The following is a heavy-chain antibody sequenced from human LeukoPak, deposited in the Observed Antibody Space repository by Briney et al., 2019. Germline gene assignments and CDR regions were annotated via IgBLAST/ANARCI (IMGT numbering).Heavy chain of an antibody. CDR2: INPSGGST. CDR3: ARVGMTTVTTAFDY. Sequence: GASVKVSCKASGYTFTSYDINWVRQATGQGLEWMGIINPSGGSTSYAQKFQGRVTMTRDTSTSTVYMELSSLRSEDTAVYYCARVGMTTVTTAFDYWGQGTLVTVSS. D-gene: IGHD4-17*01. J-gene: IGHJ4*02. CDR1: GYTFTSYD. V-gene: IGHV1-46*01.